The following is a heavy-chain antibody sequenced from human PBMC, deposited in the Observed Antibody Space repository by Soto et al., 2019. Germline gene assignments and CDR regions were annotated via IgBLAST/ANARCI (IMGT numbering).Heavy chain of an antibody. CDR1: GFTFSSYG. CDR2: IWYDGSNK. V-gene: IGHV3-33*01. J-gene: IGHJ5*02. D-gene: IGHD2-8*01. CDR3: ARLEKWS. Sequence: QVQLVESGGGVAQPGRSLRLSCAASGFTFSSYGMHWVRQAPGKGLEWVAVIWYDGSNKYYADSVKGRFTISRDNSKNTLYLQMNSPRAEDTAVYYCARLEKWSWGQGTLVTVSS.